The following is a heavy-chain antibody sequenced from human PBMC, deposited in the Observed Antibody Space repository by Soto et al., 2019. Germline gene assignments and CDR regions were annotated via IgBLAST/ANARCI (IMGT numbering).Heavy chain of an antibody. D-gene: IGHD2-8*01. CDR3: ARGNVLMVYAMSASWFDP. CDR2: ISAYNGNT. CDR1: GYTYTSYG. V-gene: IGHV1-18*01. Sequence: ASVKVSCKASGYTYTSYGISWVRQAPGQGLEWMGWISAYNGNTNYAQKLQGRVTMTTDTSTSTAYMELRSLRSDDTAVYYCARGNVLMVYAMSASWFDPWGQGTLVTVSS. J-gene: IGHJ5*02.